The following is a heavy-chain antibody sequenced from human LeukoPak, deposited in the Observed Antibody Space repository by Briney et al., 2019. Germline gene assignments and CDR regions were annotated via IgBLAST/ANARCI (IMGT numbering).Heavy chain of an antibody. CDR1: GFTFSSYA. D-gene: IGHD3-16*02. CDR2: ISSNGGST. Sequence: GGSLRLSCAASGFTFSSYAMHWVRQAPGKGLEYVSAISSNGGSTYYANSVKGRFTISRDNSKNTLYLQMGSLRAEDTAVYYCAKPGRGDYVWGSYRQVQVDYWGQGTLVTVSS. CDR3: AKPGRGDYVWGSYRQVQVDY. J-gene: IGHJ4*02. V-gene: IGHV3-64*01.